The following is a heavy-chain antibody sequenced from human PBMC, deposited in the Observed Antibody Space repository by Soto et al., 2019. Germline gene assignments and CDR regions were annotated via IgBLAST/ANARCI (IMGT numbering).Heavy chain of an antibody. CDR3: ARVPRQIRRTFDY. CDR2: INHSGST. CDR1: GGSFSGYY. J-gene: IGHJ4*02. V-gene: IGHV4-34*01. Sequence: SETLSLTCAVYGGSFSGYYWSWIRQPPGKGLEWIGEINHSGSTNYNPSLKSRVTISVDTSKNQFSLRLSSVTAADTAVYYCARVPRQIRRTFDYWGQGTLVTVSS.